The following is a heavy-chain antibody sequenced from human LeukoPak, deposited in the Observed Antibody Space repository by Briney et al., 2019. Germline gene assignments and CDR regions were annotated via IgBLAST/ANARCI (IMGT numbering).Heavy chain of an antibody. CDR2: IIPILGIA. CDR1: GGTFSSYA. J-gene: IGHJ4*02. CDR3: ARVKEVRGVNY. Sequence: GASVKVSCKASGGTFSSYAISWVRQAPGQGLEWMGRIIPILGIANYAQKFQGRVTITADKSTSTAYMELSSLRSEDTAVYYCARVKEVRGVNYWGQGTLVTVSS. V-gene: IGHV1-69*04. D-gene: IGHD3-10*01.